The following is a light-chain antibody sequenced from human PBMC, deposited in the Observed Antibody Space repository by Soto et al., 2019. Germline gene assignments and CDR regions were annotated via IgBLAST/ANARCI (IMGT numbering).Light chain of an antibody. V-gene: IGKV3-20*01. CDR1: QSVNSIY. J-gene: IGKJ2*01. Sequence: EIVLTQSPGTLSLSPGERATLSCRASQSVNSIYLAWYQQKPGHAPRLLIFDASSRSTGIPDRFSGSWSGTDFTLTISRLEPEDFAVYYCQQYGGSPYTFGQGTKLEIK. CDR3: QQYGGSPYT. CDR2: DAS.